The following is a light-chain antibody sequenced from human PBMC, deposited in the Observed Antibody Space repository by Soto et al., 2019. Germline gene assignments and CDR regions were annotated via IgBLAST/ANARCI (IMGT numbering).Light chain of an antibody. Sequence: ALRMTQSPSSFSASTGDRVTITCRASQGISSYLAWYQQKPGKAPKLLIYAASTLQSGVPSRFSGSGSGTDFTLTISCLQSEDFATYYCQQYYSYHPWTFGQGTKVEIK. J-gene: IGKJ1*01. CDR2: AAS. V-gene: IGKV1-8*01. CDR3: QQYYSYHPWT. CDR1: QGISSY.